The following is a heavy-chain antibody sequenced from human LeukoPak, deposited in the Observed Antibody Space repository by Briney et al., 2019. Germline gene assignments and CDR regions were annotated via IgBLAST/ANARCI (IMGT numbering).Heavy chain of an antibody. CDR1: GFTFSSYA. D-gene: IGHD1-26*01. J-gene: IGHJ4*02. Sequence: PGRSLRLSCAASGFTFSSYAMHWVRQAPGKGLEWVAVISYDGSNKYYADSVKGRFTISRDNSKNTLYLQMNSLRAEDTAMYYCARDRWELLFDYWGQGTLVTVSS. CDR3: ARDRWELLFDY. CDR2: ISYDGSNK. V-gene: IGHV3-30-3*01.